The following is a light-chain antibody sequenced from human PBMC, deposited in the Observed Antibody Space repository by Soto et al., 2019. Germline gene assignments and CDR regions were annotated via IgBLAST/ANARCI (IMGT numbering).Light chain of an antibody. CDR1: QSFSTW. V-gene: IGKV1-5*01. CDR2: DAS. J-gene: IGKJ3*01. Sequence: DIQMTQTPSTLSASVGDRVTITCRASQSFSTWLAWYQQKPGKAPKLLIFDASSLERGVPSRFSGSFSGTDFTLTISSLQPEDYATYYCQQTSKSPFTFGPGTQVEVK. CDR3: QQTSKSPFT.